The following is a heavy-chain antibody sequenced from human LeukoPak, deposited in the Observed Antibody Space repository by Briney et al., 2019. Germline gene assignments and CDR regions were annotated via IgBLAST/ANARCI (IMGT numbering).Heavy chain of an antibody. Sequence: SETLSLTCTVSGGSTSSYYWSWIRQPPGKGLEWIGYIYYSGSTNYNPSLKSRVTISVDTSKNQFSLKLSSVTAADTAVYYCARKNYYDSSGYYSSFDYWGQGTLVTVSS. CDR3: ARKNYYDSSGYYSSFDY. V-gene: IGHV4-59*01. CDR1: GGSTSSYY. CDR2: IYYSGST. J-gene: IGHJ4*02. D-gene: IGHD3-22*01.